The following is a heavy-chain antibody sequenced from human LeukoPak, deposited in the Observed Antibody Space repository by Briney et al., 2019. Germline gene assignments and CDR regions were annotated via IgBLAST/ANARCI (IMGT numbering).Heavy chain of an antibody. CDR2: IKYDGGEK. CDR1: GFTFTTYW. CDR3: AKGGHLDY. V-gene: IGHV3-7*03. Sequence: GGSLRLSCIASGFTFTTYWMSWVRQAPGKGLEWVANIKYDGGEKYYVDSVKGRFTISRDNAKSSLYLQMDSLRAEDTAVYYCAKGGHLDYWGPGALVTASS. J-gene: IGHJ4*02.